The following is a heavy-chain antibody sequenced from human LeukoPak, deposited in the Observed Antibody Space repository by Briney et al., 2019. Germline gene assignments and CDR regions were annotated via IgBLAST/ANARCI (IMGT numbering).Heavy chain of an antibody. CDR1: GFTFSSYS. J-gene: IGHJ4*02. CDR2: ISSSSSTI. V-gene: IGHV3-48*01. CDR3: AILWFGELVDY. Sequence: PRGSLRLSCAASGFTFSSYSMNWVRQAPGKGLEWVSYISSSSSTIYYADSVKGRFTISRDNAKNSLYLQMNSLRAEDTAVYYCAILWFGELVDYWGQGTLVTVSS. D-gene: IGHD3-10*01.